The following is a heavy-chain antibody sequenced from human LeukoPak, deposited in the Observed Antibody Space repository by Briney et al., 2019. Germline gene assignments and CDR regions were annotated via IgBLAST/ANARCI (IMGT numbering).Heavy chain of an antibody. CDR1: GYSFTTYW. V-gene: IGHV5-51*01. D-gene: IGHD1-20*01. CDR3: ARQAITGTHAWLDP. Sequence: GESLKISCKTSGYSFTTYWIGWVRQMPGKGLEWMGIIYPSDSDTRYSPSFQGQVTISADKSISTVYLQWSSLKASDTAIYYCARQAITGTHAWLDPWGQGTLVTVSS. CDR2: IYPSDSDT. J-gene: IGHJ5*02.